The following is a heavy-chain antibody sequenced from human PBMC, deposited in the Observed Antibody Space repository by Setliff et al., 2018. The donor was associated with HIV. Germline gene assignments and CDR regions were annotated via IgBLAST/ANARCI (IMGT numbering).Heavy chain of an antibody. J-gene: IGHJ4*02. CDR1: GGSITSGSYY. D-gene: IGHD3-10*01. V-gene: IGHV4-61*02. CDR3: ARGSYTVRIDY. Sequence: PSETLSLTCTVSGGSITSGSYYWSWIRQPAGKGLEWIGRIYSNGRTTHNPSLKSRVTISRDTSGNQFSLRLSSVTAADTAVYYCARGSYTVRIDYWGQGTRVTVSS. CDR2: IYSNGRT.